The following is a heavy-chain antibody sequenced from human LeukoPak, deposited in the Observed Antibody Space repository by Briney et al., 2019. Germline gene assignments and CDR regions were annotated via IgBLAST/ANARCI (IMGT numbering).Heavy chain of an antibody. Sequence: SETLSLTCAVYGGSFSGYYWSWIRQPPGKGLEWIGEINHSGSTNYNPSLKSRVTISVDTSENQFSLKLSSVTAAGTAVYYCARTRGVTTVVTWGQGTLVTVSS. CDR3: ARTRGVTTVVT. V-gene: IGHV4-34*01. CDR1: GGSFSGYY. J-gene: IGHJ4*02. CDR2: INHSGST. D-gene: IGHD4-23*01.